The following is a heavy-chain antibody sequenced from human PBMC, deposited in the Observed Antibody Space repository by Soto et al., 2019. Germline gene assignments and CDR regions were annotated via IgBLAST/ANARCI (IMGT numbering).Heavy chain of an antibody. CDR2: INPNSGGT. V-gene: IGHV1-2*04. J-gene: IGHJ3*02. CDR3: ARDISIAAAADFDI. D-gene: IGHD6-13*01. CDR1: GYTFTGYY. Sequence: ASVKVSCKASGYTFTGYYMHWVRQAPGQGLEWMGWINPNSGGTNYAQKFQGWVTMTRDTSISTAYMELSRLRSDVTAVYYCARDISIAAAADFDIWGQGTMVTVSS.